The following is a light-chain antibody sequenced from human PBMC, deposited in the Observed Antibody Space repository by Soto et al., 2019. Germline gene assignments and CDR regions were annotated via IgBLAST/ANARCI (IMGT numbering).Light chain of an antibody. Sequence: QSALTQPASVSGSPGQSITISCTGTSSDIGGYNYVSWYQQHPGKAPKLMIYGVNNRPSGVSNRFSGSKSGDTASLTISGLQAEDEADYYCSSYTSSSTLVLFGGGTKLTVL. CDR1: SSDIGGYNY. CDR3: SSYTSSSTLVL. V-gene: IGLV2-14*01. CDR2: GVN. J-gene: IGLJ2*01.